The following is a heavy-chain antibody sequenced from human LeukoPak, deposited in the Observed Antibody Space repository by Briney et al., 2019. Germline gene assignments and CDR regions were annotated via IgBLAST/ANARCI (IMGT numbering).Heavy chain of an antibody. J-gene: IGHJ4*02. V-gene: IGHV4-59*01. CDR3: ARGEGTWQHLVDY. Sequence: SETLSLTCTVSGGSISSYYWSWIRQPPGKGLEWIGYIYYSGSTNYNPSLKSRVTISVDTSKNQFSLKLSSVTAADTAVYYCARGEGTWQHLVDYWGQGTLVTVSS. CDR2: IYYSGST. D-gene: IGHD6-13*01. CDR1: GGSISSYY.